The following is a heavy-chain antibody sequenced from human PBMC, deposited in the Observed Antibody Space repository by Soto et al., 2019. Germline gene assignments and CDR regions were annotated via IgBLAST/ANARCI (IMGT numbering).Heavy chain of an antibody. CDR1: GFTFSSYA. V-gene: IGHV3-23*01. CDR3: AKVAAAGSKINPYYYYGMDV. J-gene: IGHJ6*02. CDR2: ISGSGGST. D-gene: IGHD6-13*01. Sequence: EVQLLESGGGLVQPGGSLRLSCAASGFTFSSYAMSWVRQAPGKGLEWVSAISGSGGSTYYADSVKGRFTISRDNSKNTLYLQMNSRRAEDTAVSYCAKVAAAGSKINPYYYYGMDVWGHGTTVTVSS.